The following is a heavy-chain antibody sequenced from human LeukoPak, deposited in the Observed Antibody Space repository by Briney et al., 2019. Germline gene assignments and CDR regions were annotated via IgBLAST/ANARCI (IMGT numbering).Heavy chain of an antibody. CDR2: ISSSGSTI. Sequence: GGSLRLSCAASGFTFSDYYMSWIRQAPGKGLEWVSYISSSGSTIYYADSVKGRFTISRDNAKNSLYLQMNSLRAEDTPVYYCARDFHYDSSGYYGYWGQGTLVTVSS. J-gene: IGHJ4*02. V-gene: IGHV3-11*01. CDR3: ARDFHYDSSGYYGY. D-gene: IGHD3-22*01. CDR1: GFTFSDYY.